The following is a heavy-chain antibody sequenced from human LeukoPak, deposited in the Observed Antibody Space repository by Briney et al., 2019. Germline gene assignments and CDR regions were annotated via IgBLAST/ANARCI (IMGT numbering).Heavy chain of an antibody. CDR2: IYHSGST. CDR3: ARTRVEWELTSFRY. V-gene: IGHV4-38-2*02. D-gene: IGHD1-26*01. CDR1: GYSISSGYY. Sequence: PSETLSLTCTVSGYSISSGYYWGWIRPPPGKGLEWIGSIYHSGSTYYNPSLKSRVTISVDTSKNQFSLKLSSVTAADTAVYYCARTRVEWELTSFRYWGQGTLVTVSS. J-gene: IGHJ4*02.